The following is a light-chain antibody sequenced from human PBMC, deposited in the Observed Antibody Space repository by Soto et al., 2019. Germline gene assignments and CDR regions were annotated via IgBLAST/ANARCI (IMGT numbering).Light chain of an antibody. Sequence: DSQMTQSPSSLSASVGDRVTITCRASHGINNYLTWYQQRPGEVPKLLIYAASTLQSGVPSRFSGSGSGTDFTLTISSLQPEDVATYYCQKYSSAPITFGQGTRLQI. CDR1: HGINNY. J-gene: IGKJ5*01. CDR3: QKYSSAPIT. CDR2: AAS. V-gene: IGKV1-27*01.